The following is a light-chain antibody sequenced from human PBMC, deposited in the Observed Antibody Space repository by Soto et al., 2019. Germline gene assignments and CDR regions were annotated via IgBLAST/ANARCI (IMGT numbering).Light chain of an antibody. CDR1: QSVSSSL. CDR3: QQYVTSPLA. CDR2: ATS. J-gene: IGKJ1*01. V-gene: IGKV3-20*01. Sequence: EIVLTQSPGTLSLSPGERATLSCRASQSVSSSLLAWHQQKPGQAPRLIIYATSNRATGIPDRFSGSGSGTDFTLTISRLESEDFAVYYCQQYVTSPLAFGQGTKV.